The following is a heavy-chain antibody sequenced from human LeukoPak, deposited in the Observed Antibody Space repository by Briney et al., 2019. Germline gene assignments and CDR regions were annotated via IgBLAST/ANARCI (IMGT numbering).Heavy chain of an antibody. V-gene: IGHV4-39*01. Sequence: PSETLSLTCIVSGGSISGSHYYWAWIRQPPGKGLEWIAIINYSGNRYYNPSLRSRATISVDTSTNQFSLNLNSVTAEETAVYYCARGYDYWGQGTLVTVSS. D-gene: IGHD3-22*01. CDR2: INYSGNR. CDR1: GGSISGSHYY. J-gene: IGHJ4*02. CDR3: ARGYDY.